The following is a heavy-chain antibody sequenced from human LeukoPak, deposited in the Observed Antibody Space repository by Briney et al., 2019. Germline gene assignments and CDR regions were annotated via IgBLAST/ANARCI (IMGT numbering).Heavy chain of an antibody. D-gene: IGHD2-2*01. Sequence: GGSLRLSCAASGNYWMHWVHQAPGKGLVWVSHINSDGSWTSYADSVKGRFTISKDNAKNTVYLQMNNLRAEDTAVYYCVSFYETYWGRGTLVTVSS. V-gene: IGHV3-74*01. CDR1: GNYW. J-gene: IGHJ4*02. CDR2: INSDGSWT. CDR3: VSFYETY.